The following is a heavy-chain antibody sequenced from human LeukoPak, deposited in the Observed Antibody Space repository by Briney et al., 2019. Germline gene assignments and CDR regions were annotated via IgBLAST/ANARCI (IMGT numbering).Heavy chain of an antibody. CDR2: ISYDGSNK. CDR3: ARGGYSSSWYTLNYYFDY. J-gene: IGHJ4*02. Sequence: QPGGSLRLSCAASGFTFSSYAMHWVRQAPGKGLEWVAVISYDGSNKYYADSVKGRFTISRDNSKNTLYLQMNSLRAEDTAVYYCARGGYSSSWYTLNYYFDYWGQGTLVTVSS. D-gene: IGHD6-13*01. V-gene: IGHV3-30-3*01. CDR1: GFTFSSYA.